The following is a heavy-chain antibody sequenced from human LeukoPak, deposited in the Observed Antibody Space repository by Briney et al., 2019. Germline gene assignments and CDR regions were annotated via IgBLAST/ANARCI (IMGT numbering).Heavy chain of an antibody. Sequence: SETLSLTCAVNGGSFIAYYWTWIRQPPGKGLEWIGEISNTGDTNYNPYLKCRVTISLDTSKNQFSMMLSSVTPADRSVDFFSCLRATKSHHYDYILDVWGQGTTVTVSS. J-gene: IGHJ6*02. V-gene: IGHV4-34*01. CDR3: SCLRATKSHHYDYILDV. CDR1: GGSFIAYY. D-gene: IGHD5-12*01. CDR2: ISNTGDT.